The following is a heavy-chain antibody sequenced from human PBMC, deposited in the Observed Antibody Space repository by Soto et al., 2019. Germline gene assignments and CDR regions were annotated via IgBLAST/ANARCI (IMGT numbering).Heavy chain of an antibody. Sequence: GGSLRLSCAASGFTVSSNYMSWVRQAPGKGLEWVSVIYSGGSTYYADSVKGRFTISRDNSKNTLYLQMNSLRAEDTAVYYCARAPIGGYSGPEYYFDYWGQGTLVTVSS. CDR2: IYSGGST. CDR1: GFTVSSNY. V-gene: IGHV3-53*01. CDR3: ARAPIGGYSGPEYYFDY. J-gene: IGHJ4*02. D-gene: IGHD5-12*01.